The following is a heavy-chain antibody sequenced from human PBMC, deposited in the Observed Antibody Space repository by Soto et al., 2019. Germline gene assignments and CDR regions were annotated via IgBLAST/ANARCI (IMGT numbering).Heavy chain of an antibody. V-gene: IGHV4-4*02. Sequence: QVQLQESGPGLVKPSGTLSLTCSVSGGSISSSNWWSWVRQPPGKGLEWIGEIYHSGSTNCNPSLKSRVTISVDKSKNQFSLKLSSVTAADTAVYYCARLEETTWYYYGRDVWGQGTTVTVSS. CDR3: ARLEETTWYYYGRDV. J-gene: IGHJ6*02. CDR2: IYHSGST. D-gene: IGHD1-7*01. CDR1: GGSISSSNW.